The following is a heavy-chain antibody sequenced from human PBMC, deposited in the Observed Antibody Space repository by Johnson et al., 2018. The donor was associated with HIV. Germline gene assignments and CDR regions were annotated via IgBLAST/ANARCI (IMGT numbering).Heavy chain of an antibody. CDR3: AKDWDVVVTADDI. D-gene: IGHD2-21*02. CDR1: GFTFSGSA. Sequence: QVQLVESGGGVVQPGRSLKLSCAASGFTFSGSAMHWVRQAPGKGLEWMAFIRYDGSNKYYADSVKGRFTISRDNSKNTLYLQMNSLRAEDTAVYYCAKDWDVVVTADDIWGQGTMVTVSS. V-gene: IGHV3-30*02. J-gene: IGHJ3*02. CDR2: IRYDGSNK.